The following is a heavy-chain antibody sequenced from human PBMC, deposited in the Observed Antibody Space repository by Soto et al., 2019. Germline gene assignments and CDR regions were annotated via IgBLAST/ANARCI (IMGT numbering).Heavy chain of an antibody. CDR2: IRSKAYGGTT. V-gene: IGHV3-49*03. CDR3: TREMFRLELLPGDAFDI. D-gene: IGHD1-7*01. Sequence: GGSLRLSCTASGFTFGDYAMSWFRQAPGKGLEWVGFIRSKAYGGTTEYAASVKGRFTISRDDSKSIAYLQMNSLKTEDTAVYYCTREMFRLELLPGDAFDIWGQGTMVTVSS. J-gene: IGHJ3*02. CDR1: GFTFGDYA.